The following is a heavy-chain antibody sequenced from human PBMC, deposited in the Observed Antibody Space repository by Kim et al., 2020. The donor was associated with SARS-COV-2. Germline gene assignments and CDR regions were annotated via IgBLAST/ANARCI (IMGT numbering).Heavy chain of an antibody. D-gene: IGHD6-13*01. J-gene: IGHJ4*02. Sequence: GSLRLSCAASGFTFSSYAMHWVRQAPGKGLEWVAVISYDGSNKYYADSVKGRFTISRDNSKNTLYLQMNSLRAEDTAVYYCARGAAAGIDYWGQGTLVT. CDR1: GFTFSSYA. V-gene: IGHV3-30*04. CDR2: ISYDGSNK. CDR3: ARGAAAGIDY.